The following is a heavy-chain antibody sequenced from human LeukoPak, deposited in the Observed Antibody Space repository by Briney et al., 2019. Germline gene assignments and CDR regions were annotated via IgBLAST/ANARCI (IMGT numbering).Heavy chain of an antibody. CDR1: GFLFSNDW. D-gene: IGHD5-24*01. V-gene: IGHV3-7*05. Sequence: PGGSLRLSWAPFGFLFSNDWMSCVRQAPGKGLEWVANIKRDGSEKSYVDSVKGRFTISRDNAKNSLDEQFDSRGAEDTAVYYCGRGQMAGYWGQGTLVTVSS. CDR3: GRGQMAGY. J-gene: IGHJ4*02. CDR2: IKRDGSEK.